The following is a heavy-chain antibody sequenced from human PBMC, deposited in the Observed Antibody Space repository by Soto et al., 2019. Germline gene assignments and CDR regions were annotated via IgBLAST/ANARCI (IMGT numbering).Heavy chain of an antibody. Sequence: SSETLSLTCTVSGGSISSYYWSWIRQPPGKGLEWIGYIYYGGSTNYNPSLKSRVTISVDTSKNQFSLKLSSVTAADTAVYYCARDRANYWFDPWGQGTLVTVSS. CDR1: GGSISSYY. J-gene: IGHJ5*02. CDR2: IYYGGST. CDR3: ARDRANYWFDP. V-gene: IGHV4-59*01. D-gene: IGHD2-8*01.